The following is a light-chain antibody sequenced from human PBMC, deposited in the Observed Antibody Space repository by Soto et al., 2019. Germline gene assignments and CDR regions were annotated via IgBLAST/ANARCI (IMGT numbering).Light chain of an antibody. CDR2: GAS. CDR3: QQYSQRPPYT. V-gene: IGKV3-15*01. Sequence: EIVMTQSPAIMSVSPGERAILFCRASQSIGRTLAWYQQRPGQSPRLLVYGASTRANGTPARFSGSGSGTEFTLAISSLQSEDVAVYYCQQYSQRPPYTFGQGTNVDIK. CDR1: QSIGRT. J-gene: IGKJ2*01.